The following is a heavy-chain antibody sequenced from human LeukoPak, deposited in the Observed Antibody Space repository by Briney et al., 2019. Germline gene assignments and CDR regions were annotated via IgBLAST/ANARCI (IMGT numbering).Heavy chain of an antibody. CDR1: GASISSYY. D-gene: IGHD1-26*01. V-gene: IGHV4-59*01. CDR3: VRVGGGSYDFDY. Sequence: KPSQTLSLTCTVAGASISSYYWSSVRQHPRKGLGWLGYIYYSGSTNYNPSLKSRVTISVDTSQNQFSLKLTSVTAAGTAVYYCVRVGGGSYDFDYWGEGALVSVSS. CDR2: IYYSGST. J-gene: IGHJ4*02.